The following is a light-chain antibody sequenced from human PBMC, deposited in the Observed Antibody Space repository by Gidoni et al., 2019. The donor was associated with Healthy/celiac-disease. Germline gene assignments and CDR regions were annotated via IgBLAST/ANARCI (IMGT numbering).Light chain of an antibody. CDR2: GNS. J-gene: IGLJ2*01. CDR3: QSYDSSLSGVV. V-gene: IGLV1-40*01. CDR1: GSNIGAGYD. Sequence: QSVLTQPPSVSESPGQRVTISSTGSGSNIGAGYDVHWYQQLPGTAPKLLIYGNSKRPSVVPDRFSGSKSGTSASLAITGLQAEDEADYYCQSYDSSLSGVVFGGGTKLTVL.